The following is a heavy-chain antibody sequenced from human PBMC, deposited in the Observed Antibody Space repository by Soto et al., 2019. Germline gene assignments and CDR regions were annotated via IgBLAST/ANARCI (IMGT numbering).Heavy chain of an antibody. CDR2: IYYFGSN. V-gene: IGHV4-61*01. D-gene: IGHD2-15*01. CDR3: ARDDGGNSDY. Sequence: QVQLQESGPGLVKPSETLSLTCSVSGGSVSSGSHYWSWIRQPPGKGLEWIGYIYYFGSNNYNPPHKSRVTISVDTSKNQLSLKLSSVTAADTAVYYCARDDGGNSDYWGQGTLVTVSS. CDR1: GGSVSSGSHY. J-gene: IGHJ4*02.